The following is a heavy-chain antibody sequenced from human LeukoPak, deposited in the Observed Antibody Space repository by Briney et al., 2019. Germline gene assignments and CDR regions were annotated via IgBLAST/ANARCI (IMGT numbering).Heavy chain of an antibody. D-gene: IGHD5-12*01. CDR3: ARGSGYDSFDY. CDR2: ISSSGSTI. Sequence: PGGSLRLSCAASGFTFSSYEMNWVRQAPGKGLEWVSYISSSGSTIYYADSVKGRFTISRDNAKNSLYLQMNSLRAEDTAVYYCARGSGYDSFDYWGQGTLVTVSS. V-gene: IGHV3-48*03. CDR1: GFTFSSYE. J-gene: IGHJ4*02.